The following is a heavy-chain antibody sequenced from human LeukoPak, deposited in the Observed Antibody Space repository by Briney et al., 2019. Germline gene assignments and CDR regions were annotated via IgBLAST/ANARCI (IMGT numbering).Heavy chain of an antibody. J-gene: IGHJ6*02. Sequence: GSLRLSCAASGFTFSSYAMSWVRQAPGKGLEWIGYIYYSGSTNYNPSLKSRVTISVDTSKNQFSLKLSSVTAADTAVYYCARNGLLWFGEFPNYYYYGMDVWGQGTTVTVSS. CDR3: ARNGLLWFGEFPNYYYYGMDV. CDR1: GFTFSSYA. D-gene: IGHD3-10*01. CDR2: IYYSGST. V-gene: IGHV4-59*12.